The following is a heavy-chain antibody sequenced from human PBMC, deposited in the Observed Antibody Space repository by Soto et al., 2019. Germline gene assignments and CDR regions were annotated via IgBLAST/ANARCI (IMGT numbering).Heavy chain of an antibody. Sequence: PGGSLRLSCAASGFTFSSYAMNWVRQAPGKGLEWVAVISYDGSNKYYADSVKGRFTISRDNSKNTLYLQMNSLRAEDTAVYYCARKGYCSGGSCYYGCFDYWGQGTLVTVSS. V-gene: IGHV3-30-3*01. CDR2: ISYDGSNK. CDR3: ARKGYCSGGSCYYGCFDY. D-gene: IGHD2-15*01. CDR1: GFTFSSYA. J-gene: IGHJ4*02.